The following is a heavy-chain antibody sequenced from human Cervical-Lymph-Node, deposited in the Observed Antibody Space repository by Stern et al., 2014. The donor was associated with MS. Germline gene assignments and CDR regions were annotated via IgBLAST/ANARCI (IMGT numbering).Heavy chain of an antibody. CDR2: IYYSGST. V-gene: IGHV4-39*01. CDR3: ARHRRSGWYGH. CDR1: GGSISSSSYY. D-gene: IGHD6-19*01. J-gene: IGHJ4*02. Sequence: QLVESGPGLVKPSETLSLTCTVSGGSISSSSYYWGWIRQPPGKGLEWIGGIYYSGSTYYNPSLQSRVTISGDTSKNHCSMNRGSGTAADTAVYYCARHRRSGWYGHWGQGTLVTVSS.